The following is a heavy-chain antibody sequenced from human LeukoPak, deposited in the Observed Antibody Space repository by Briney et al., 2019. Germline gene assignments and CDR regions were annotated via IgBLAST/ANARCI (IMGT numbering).Heavy chain of an antibody. CDR3: ARQKQWLIAYDY. J-gene: IGHJ4*02. V-gene: IGHV4-59*01. CDR2: IYYSGST. Sequence: SETLSLTCTVSGGSISSYYWSWIRQPPGKGLEWIGYIYYSGSTNYNPSLKSRVTISVDTSKNQFSLKLSSVTAADTAVYYCARQKQWLIAYDYWGQGTLVTVSS. D-gene: IGHD6-19*01. CDR1: GGSISSYY.